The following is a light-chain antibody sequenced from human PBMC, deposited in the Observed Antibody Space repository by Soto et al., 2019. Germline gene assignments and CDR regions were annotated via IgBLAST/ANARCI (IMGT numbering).Light chain of an antibody. J-gene: IGLJ1*01. CDR1: SSDVGSYNL. Sequence: QSALTQPASVSGSPGQSITISCTGTSSDVGSYNLVSWYQQHPGKAPKLMIYGVSKWPSGVSNRFSGSKSGNTASLTISGLQAEDAADYYCCSYAGSSTFYVFGTGTKLTVL. V-gene: IGLV2-23*02. CDR3: CSYAGSSTFYV. CDR2: GVS.